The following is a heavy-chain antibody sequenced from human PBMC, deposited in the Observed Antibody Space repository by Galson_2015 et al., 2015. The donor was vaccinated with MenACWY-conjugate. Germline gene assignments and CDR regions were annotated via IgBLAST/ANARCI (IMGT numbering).Heavy chain of an antibody. Sequence: SLRLSCAASGFTFTGYEFNWVRQAPGKGLEWLSYISKSGSPIYYAGSVKGRFTISRDNMKKSLVLEMNSLRAGDTGVYYCARVGTWIHQYFYYMDVWGKGTTVTVSS. J-gene: IGHJ6*03. CDR3: ARVGTWIHQYFYYMDV. CDR1: GFTFTGYE. V-gene: IGHV3-48*03. D-gene: IGHD5-18*01. CDR2: ISKSGSPI.